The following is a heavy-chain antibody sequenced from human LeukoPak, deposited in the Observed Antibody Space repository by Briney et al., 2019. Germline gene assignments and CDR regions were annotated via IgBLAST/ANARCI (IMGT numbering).Heavy chain of an antibody. Sequence: SETLSLTCAVSGGSISSGGYSWSWIRQPPGTGLEWLGYIYHSGSTYYNPSLKSRVTISVDRSKNQFSLKLSSVTAADTAVYYCARGNHDGDYDFDYWGQGTLVTVSS. CDR1: GGSISSGGYS. D-gene: IGHD4-17*01. J-gene: IGHJ4*02. CDR3: ARGNHDGDYDFDY. V-gene: IGHV4-30-2*01. CDR2: IYHSGST.